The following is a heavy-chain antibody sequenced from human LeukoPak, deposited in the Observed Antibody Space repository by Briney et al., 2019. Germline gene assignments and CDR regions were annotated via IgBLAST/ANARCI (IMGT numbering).Heavy chain of an antibody. CDR1: GGSISSGDYY. D-gene: IGHD3-16*02. CDR2: IYYSGST. V-gene: IGHV4-30-4*01. CDR3: ARGPNYVWGSYRYFDY. Sequence: SETLSLTCTVSGGSISSGDYYWSWIRQPPGKGLEWIGYIYYSGSTSYNPSLKSRVTISVDTSKNQFSLKLSSVTAADTAVYYCARGPNYVWGSYRYFDYWGQGTLVTVAS. J-gene: IGHJ4*02.